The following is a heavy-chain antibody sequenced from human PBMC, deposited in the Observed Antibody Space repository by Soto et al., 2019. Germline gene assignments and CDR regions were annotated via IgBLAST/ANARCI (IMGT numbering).Heavy chain of an antibody. CDR3: ARAPNRMRFDP. CDR2: INHSGST. J-gene: IGHJ5*02. Sequence: QVQLQQWGAGLLKPSETLSLTCAVYGGSFSGYYWSWIRQPPGKGLEWIGEINHSGSTNYNPSLKRRVTISVDTSKNQFSLKLSSVTAADTAVYYCARAPNRMRFDPWGQGTLVTVSS. V-gene: IGHV4-34*01. CDR1: GGSFSGYY.